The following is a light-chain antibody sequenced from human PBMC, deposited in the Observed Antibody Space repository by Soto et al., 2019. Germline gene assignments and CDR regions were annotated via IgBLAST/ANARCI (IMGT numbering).Light chain of an antibody. J-gene: IGKJ5*01. CDR3: QQANRVPLS. V-gene: IGKV1-12*01. CDR2: AAS. Sequence: DIHMTQSPSSVSASLGDGVTITWRASQGISTNLAWYQQKPGKAPKLLIYAASSLQTGVPPRFSGSGSGTDFTLTISSLQPEDFAIYYCQQANRVPLSFGQGTRLEIK. CDR1: QGISTN.